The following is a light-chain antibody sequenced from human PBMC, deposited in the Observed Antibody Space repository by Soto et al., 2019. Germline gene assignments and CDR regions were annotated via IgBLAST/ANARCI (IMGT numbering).Light chain of an antibody. Sequence: EIVLTQSPGSLSLSPGERATLSCRASQSVSSNYLAWYQQKSGRAPRLLIYGASSRATGIPDRFSGSGSGTDFTLTISRLEPEDSAVYYCQQYGSAPRTFXQGTKVDIK. CDR2: GAS. V-gene: IGKV3-20*01. CDR3: QQYGSAPRT. CDR1: QSVSSNY. J-gene: IGKJ1*01.